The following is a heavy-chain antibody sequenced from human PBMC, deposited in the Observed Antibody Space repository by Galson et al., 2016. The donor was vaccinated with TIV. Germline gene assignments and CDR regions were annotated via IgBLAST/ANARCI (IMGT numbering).Heavy chain of an antibody. CDR2: VAYDGSDK. Sequence: SLRLSCAASGFTFSSYDMFWVRQAPGKGLEWVAFVAYDGSDKNYADSVKGRFTVSRDNSKNTVFLQMNSLRAEDTAVYYCTKVPSSGFSYYYGLDVWGQGTTVTVSS. D-gene: IGHD3-22*01. CDR1: GFTFSSYD. V-gene: IGHV3-30*04. J-gene: IGHJ6*02. CDR3: TKVPSSGFSYYYGLDV.